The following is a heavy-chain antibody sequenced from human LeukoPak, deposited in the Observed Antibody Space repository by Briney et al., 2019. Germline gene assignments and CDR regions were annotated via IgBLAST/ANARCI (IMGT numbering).Heavy chain of an antibody. Sequence: GGSLRLSCAASGFTFSSYSMNWVRQAQGKGLEWVSYISSSSSTIYYADSVKGRFTISRDNAKNSLYLQMNSLRAEDTAVYFCARVPSDAFDIWGQGTVVTVSS. CDR2: ISSSSSTI. CDR1: GFTFSSYS. J-gene: IGHJ3*02. V-gene: IGHV3-48*01. CDR3: ARVPSDAFDI.